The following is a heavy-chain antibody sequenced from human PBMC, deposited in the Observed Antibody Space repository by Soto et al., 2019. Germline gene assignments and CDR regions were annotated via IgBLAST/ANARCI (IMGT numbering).Heavy chain of an antibody. CDR3: ENAPSYDGSGYDY. CDR2: IWYDGSNK. CDR1: GFTFSSYG. V-gene: IGHV3-33*06. J-gene: IGHJ4*02. D-gene: IGHD3-22*01. Sequence: QVHLVESGGGVGQPGRSLRLSCAVSGFTFSSYGMHWVLQAPGKGLEWVAVIWYDGSNKYYAYSVKGRLTIYRDNSKKTLYMQMNSLIGEDTAVYYCENAPSYDGSGYDYWGQGTLVTVSS.